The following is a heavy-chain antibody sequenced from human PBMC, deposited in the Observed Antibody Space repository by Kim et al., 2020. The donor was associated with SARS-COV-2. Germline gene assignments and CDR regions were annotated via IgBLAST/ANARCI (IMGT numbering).Heavy chain of an antibody. Sequence: GGSLRLSCAASGFTFDDYAMHWVRQAPGKGQEWVSGISWNSGSIGYADSVKGRFTISRDNAKNSLYLQMNSLRAEDTALYYCAKDWGYCSSTSCYDAFDIWCQGTMVTVSS. V-gene: IGHV3-9*01. CDR1: GFTFDDYA. D-gene: IGHD2-2*01. CDR2: ISWNSGSI. J-gene: IGHJ3*02. CDR3: AKDWGYCSSTSCYDAFDI.